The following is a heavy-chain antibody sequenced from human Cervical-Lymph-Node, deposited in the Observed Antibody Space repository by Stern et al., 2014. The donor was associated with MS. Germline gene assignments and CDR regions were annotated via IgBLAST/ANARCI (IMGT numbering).Heavy chain of an antibody. CDR3: ARGQRYFDY. CDR2: INPSGDST. J-gene: IGHJ4*02. CDR1: GYTFTSTS. V-gene: IGHV1-46*01. Sequence: VQLEESGPEVKKTGASVKLSCKAPGYTFTSTSMHLVRQAPGQGLEWMGIINPSGDSTAHAPKFQGRVTMTRATSSSTVYMELSSLGSEDPAVYYCARGQRYFDYGGQGTLFTVSS.